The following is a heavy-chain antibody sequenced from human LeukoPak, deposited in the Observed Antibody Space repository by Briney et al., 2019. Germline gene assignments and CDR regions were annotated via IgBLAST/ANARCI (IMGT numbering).Heavy chain of an antibody. CDR3: ARLVAGYYDSTILDAFDI. J-gene: IGHJ3*02. CDR1: GGSISSYY. D-gene: IGHD3-22*01. V-gene: IGHV4-4*09. CDR2: IYTSGST. Sequence: PSETLSLTCTVSGGSISSYYWSWIRQPPGKGLEWIGYIYTSGSTNYNPSLKSRVTISVDTSKNQFSLKLSSVTAPDTAVYYCARLVAGYYDSTILDAFDIWGQGTMVTVSS.